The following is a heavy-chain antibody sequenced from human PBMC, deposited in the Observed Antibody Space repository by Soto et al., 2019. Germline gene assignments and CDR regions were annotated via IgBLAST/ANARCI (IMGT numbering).Heavy chain of an antibody. CDR1: GDTFTSYY. V-gene: IGHV1-46*01. J-gene: IGHJ5*02. Sequence: QVRLVQSGAEVKAPGASVKVSCKAPGDTFTSYYMHWVRQAPGHGLEWMGVINPNGGSTRFAQKFQGRVTMTRDTSTSTVYMELRSLRSDDTAVYYCARVVPGAEAWFGPWGQGTLVTVSS. CDR2: INPNGGST. D-gene: IGHD2-2*01. CDR3: ARVVPGAEAWFGP.